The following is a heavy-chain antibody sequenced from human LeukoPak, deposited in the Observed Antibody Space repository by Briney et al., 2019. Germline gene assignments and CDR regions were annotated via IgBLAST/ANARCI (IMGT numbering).Heavy chain of an antibody. CDR2: ISYDGSNK. CDR1: GFTFSSYA. V-gene: IGHV3-30*03. D-gene: IGHD6-25*01. J-gene: IGHJ4*02. CDR3: ARGTLIAAFDY. Sequence: PGGSLRLSCAASGFTFSSYAMSWVRQAPGKGLEWVAVISYDGSNKYYADSVKGRFTISRDNSKNTLYLQMNSLRAEDTAVYYCARGTLIAAFDYWGQGTLVTVSS.